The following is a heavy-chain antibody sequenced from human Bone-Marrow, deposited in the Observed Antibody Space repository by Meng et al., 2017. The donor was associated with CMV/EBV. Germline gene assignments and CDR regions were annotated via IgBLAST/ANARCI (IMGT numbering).Heavy chain of an antibody. J-gene: IGHJ4*02. CDR3: ATAQPRILKTYCDIWNGHREYYFDY. D-gene: IGHD3-3*01. Sequence: GESLKISCAASGFTFDDYAMSWVRQAPGKGLEWVSGINWNGGSTGYADSVKGRFTISRDNSKNTLYLQMNSLRSEDTAVYYCATAQPRILKTYCDIWNGHREYYFDYWGQGTLVTVSS. V-gene: IGHV3-20*04. CDR1: GFTFDDYA. CDR2: INWNGGST.